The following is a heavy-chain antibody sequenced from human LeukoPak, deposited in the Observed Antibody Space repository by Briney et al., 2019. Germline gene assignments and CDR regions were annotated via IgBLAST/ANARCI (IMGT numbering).Heavy chain of an antibody. CDR2: VSAYNGNT. Sequence: ASVRVSCKASGYTFTSYGISWVRQAPGQGLEWMGRVSAYNGNTNYAQKLQGRVTMTTDTSTSTAYMELRRLRSDDTAVYYCARDRPPYVWGSYRPSAMDYWGQGTLVTVSS. CDR1: GYTFTSYG. J-gene: IGHJ4*02. D-gene: IGHD3-16*02. V-gene: IGHV1-18*01. CDR3: ARDRPPYVWGSYRPSAMDY.